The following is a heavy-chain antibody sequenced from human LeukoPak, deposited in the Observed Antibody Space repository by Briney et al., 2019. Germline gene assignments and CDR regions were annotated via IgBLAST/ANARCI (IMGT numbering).Heavy chain of an antibody. V-gene: IGHV5-51*01. CDR3: ARHRYSSGSQFWFDH. J-gene: IGHJ5*02. D-gene: IGHD6-19*01. Sequence: GASRHISGQGSGSTFTSYWIGGARRLPGKGLEWMGIIYPGDSDTRYSPSFQGQVTISTDKTISTAYLQWSSLKASDTAMYYCARHRYSSGSQFWFDHWGQGTLVTVSS. CDR1: GSTFTSYW. CDR2: IYPGDSDT.